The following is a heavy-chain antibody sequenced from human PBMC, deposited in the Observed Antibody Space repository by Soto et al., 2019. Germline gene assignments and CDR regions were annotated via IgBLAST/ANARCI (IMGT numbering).Heavy chain of an antibody. Sequence: ASVKVSCKASGYTFTGYYMHWVRQAPGQGLEWMGWINPNSGGTNYAQKFQGWVTMTRDTSISTAYMELSRLRSDDTAVYYCARGEDIVVVPAAMLGYWGQGTLVTVSS. CDR1: GYTFTGYY. D-gene: IGHD2-2*01. CDR2: INPNSGGT. J-gene: IGHJ4*02. CDR3: ARGEDIVVVPAAMLGY. V-gene: IGHV1-2*04.